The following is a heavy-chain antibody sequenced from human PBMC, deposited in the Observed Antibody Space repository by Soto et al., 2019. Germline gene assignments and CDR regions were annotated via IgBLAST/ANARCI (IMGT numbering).Heavy chain of an antibody. D-gene: IGHD1-7*01. CDR2: ISASGAYK. Sequence: PGGSLRLSCATSGFNFNTYSINWVRQAPGKGLEWVSFISASGAYKYYADSVRGRFTISRDNAKKSVYLEMNGLTADDSALYFCAGERSELPGARDGMDVWGQGTTVTVSS. J-gene: IGHJ6*02. CDR3: AGERSELPGARDGMDV. CDR1: GFNFNTYS. V-gene: IGHV3-21*01.